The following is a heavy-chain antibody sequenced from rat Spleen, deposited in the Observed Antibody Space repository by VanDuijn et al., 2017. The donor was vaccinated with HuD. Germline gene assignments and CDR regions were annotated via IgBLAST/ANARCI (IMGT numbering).Heavy chain of an antibody. V-gene: IGHV5-29*01. CDR3: ARRGYGGHWYFDF. J-gene: IGHJ1*01. Sequence: EVQLVESGGGLVQPGRSLKLSCAASGFTFSNYYMAWVRQVPTKGLEWVATINYDGSGTYYRDSVKGRFTISRDNANSTLYLQMDSLRSEDTATYYCARRGYGGHWYFDFWGPGTMVTVSS. D-gene: IGHD1-11*01. CDR1: GFTFSNYY. CDR2: INYDGSGT.